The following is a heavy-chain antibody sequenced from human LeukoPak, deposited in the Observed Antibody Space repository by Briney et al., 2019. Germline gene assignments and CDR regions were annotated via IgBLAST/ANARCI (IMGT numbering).Heavy chain of an antibody. CDR3: ARDTAGMDV. CDR1: GFTFSSYW. J-gene: IGHJ6*02. D-gene: IGHD4-17*01. V-gene: IGHV3-7*03. Sequence: GGSLRLSCGVSGFTFSSYWMNWARQAPGGGLEWVASIKHNGNVNYYVDSVKGRFTISRDNAKNSLYLQMSNLRAEDTAVYYCARDTAGMDVWGQGTTVTVSS. CDR2: IKHNGNVN.